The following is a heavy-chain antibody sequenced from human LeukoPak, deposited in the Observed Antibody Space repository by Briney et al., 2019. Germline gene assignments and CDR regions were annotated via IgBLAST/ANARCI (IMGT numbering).Heavy chain of an antibody. CDR1: GFTFSSYW. J-gene: IGHJ4*02. D-gene: IGHD5-24*01. Sequence: GGSLRLSCAASGFTFSSYWMHWVRQAPGKGLVWASRINTGGSTTDYADSVKGRFTISRDNAKNTLYLQMNSLRAEDTAVYYCSRDLRGRDDYWGQGILVIVSS. V-gene: IGHV3-74*01. CDR2: INTGGSTT. CDR3: SRDLRGRDDY.